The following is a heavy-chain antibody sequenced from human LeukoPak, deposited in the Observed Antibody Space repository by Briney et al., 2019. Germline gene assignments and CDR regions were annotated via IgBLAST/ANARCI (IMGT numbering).Heavy chain of an antibody. D-gene: IGHD1-26*01. CDR3: ATDLLSSGSYGLGY. V-gene: IGHV1-24*01. Sequence: ASVKVSCKVSGYTLTELSMHWVRQAPGKGLEWMGGFDPEDGETIYAQKFQGRVTMTEDTSTDTAYMELSSLRSEDTAVYYCATDLLSSGSYGLGYWGQGTLVTVSS. CDR1: GYTLTELS. J-gene: IGHJ4*02. CDR2: FDPEDGET.